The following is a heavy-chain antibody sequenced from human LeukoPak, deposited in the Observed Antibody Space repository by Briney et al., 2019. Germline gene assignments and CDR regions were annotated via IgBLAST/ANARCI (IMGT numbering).Heavy chain of an antibody. J-gene: IGHJ4*02. Sequence: SETLSLTCAVSGDSISSGDYSWNWIRQPPGKGLEWIGYIYHSGSTSYNPSLKSRVTISVDRSKIQFSLRLSSVTAADTAVYYCARSSYGDYYFDYWGQGTLVTVSS. CDR1: GDSISSGDYS. D-gene: IGHD4-17*01. V-gene: IGHV4-30-2*01. CDR3: ARSSYGDYYFDY. CDR2: IYHSGST.